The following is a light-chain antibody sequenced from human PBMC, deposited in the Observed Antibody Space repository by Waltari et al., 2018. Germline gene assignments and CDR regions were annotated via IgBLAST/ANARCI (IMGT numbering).Light chain of an antibody. J-gene: IGKJ4*01. CDR2: GTS. Sequence: EIVLTQSPGTLSLSPGERATLSCRASQSVTSTPLTWYQQKLGQAPRLLIYGTSSRATGIPDRFSGSGSGTDFTLTISRLEPEDFAVYYCQQYDGEVVTFGGGTKVEI. V-gene: IGKV3-20*01. CDR1: QSVTSTP. CDR3: QQYDGEVVT.